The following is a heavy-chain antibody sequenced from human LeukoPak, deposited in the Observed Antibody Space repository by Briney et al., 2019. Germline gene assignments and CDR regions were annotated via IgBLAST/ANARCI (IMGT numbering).Heavy chain of an antibody. CDR1: GGSISSSNW. CDR2: IYHSGST. V-gene: IGHV4-4*02. J-gene: IGHJ4*02. CDR3: AKRCSSTSCPPASGY. Sequence: SETLSLTCAVSGGSISSSNWWSWVRQPPGQGLEWIGEIYHSGSTNYNPSLKSRVTISVDESKNQFSLKLSSVTAADTAVYYCAKRCSSTSCPPASGYWGQGTLVTVSS. D-gene: IGHD2-2*01.